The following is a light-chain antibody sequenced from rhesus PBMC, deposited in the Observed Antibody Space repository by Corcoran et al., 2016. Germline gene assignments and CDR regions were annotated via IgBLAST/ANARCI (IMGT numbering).Light chain of an antibody. J-gene: IGKJ2*01. CDR1: QGISSW. CDR3: QQYSSRPYS. CDR2: RAS. V-gene: IGKV1-21*01. Sequence: DIQMTQSPSSLSASVGDRVTITCRASQGISSWLAWYQQQPGKAPNLLIYRASSLQSGVASRFSGSGAWTDFTLTISSLQSEDFATYYCQQYSSRPYSFGQGTKVEIK.